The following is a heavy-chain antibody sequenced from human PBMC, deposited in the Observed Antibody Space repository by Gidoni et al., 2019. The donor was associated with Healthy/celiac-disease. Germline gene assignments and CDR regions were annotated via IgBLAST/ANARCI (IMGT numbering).Heavy chain of an antibody. D-gene: IGHD3-22*01. Sequence: QVQLPESGPGLVKPSGTLSLTCAVSGGSISSSNWWSWVRQPPGKGLEWIGEIYHSGSTNYNPSLKSRVTISVDKSKNQFSLKLSSVTAADTAVYYCASQTEYYYDSSGYYEDYWGQGTLVTVSS. CDR3: ASQTEYYYDSSGYYEDY. CDR2: IYHSGST. V-gene: IGHV4-4*02. J-gene: IGHJ4*02. CDR1: GGSISSSNW.